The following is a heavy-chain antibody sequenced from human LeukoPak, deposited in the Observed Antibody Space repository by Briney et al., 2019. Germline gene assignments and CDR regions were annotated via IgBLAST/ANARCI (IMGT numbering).Heavy chain of an antibody. D-gene: IGHD6-19*01. CDR1: GFTFSSYA. CDR3: ARPSELYSSGWYFDY. J-gene: IGHJ4*02. Sequence: GGSLRLSCAASGFTFSSYAMSRVRQAPGKGLEWVSAISGSGGSTYYADSVKGRFTISRDNSKNTLYLQMNSLRAEDTAVYYCARPSELYSSGWYFDYWGQGTLVTVSS. CDR2: ISGSGGST. V-gene: IGHV3-23*01.